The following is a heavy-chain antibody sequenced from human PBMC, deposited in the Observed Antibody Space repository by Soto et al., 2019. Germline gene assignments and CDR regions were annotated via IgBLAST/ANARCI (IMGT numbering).Heavy chain of an antibody. Sequence: SETLSLTCTVSGGSITSGGYYWSWIRQHPGKGLEWLGYIYDSGSTFYNPSLKSRITLSVDTSKNQFSLKLSSVTVADTAVYFCARKPAGYFYGIDYWGQGTLVTVSS. CDR2: IYDSGST. J-gene: IGHJ4*02. V-gene: IGHV4-31*03. CDR3: ARKPAGYFYGIDY. D-gene: IGHD3-10*01. CDR1: GGSITSGGYY.